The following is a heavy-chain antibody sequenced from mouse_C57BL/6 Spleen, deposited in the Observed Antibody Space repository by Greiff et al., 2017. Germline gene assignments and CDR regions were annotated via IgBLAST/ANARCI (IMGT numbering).Heavy chain of an antibody. CDR3: ARSTDYYFDY. CDR2: IYPGDGDT. Sequence: VKLMESGAELVKPGASVKISCKASGYAFSSYWMNWVKQRPGQGLEWIGQIYPGDGDTNYNGKFKGKATLTADKSSSTAYMQLSRLTAEDSEFYFRARSTDYYFDYWGQGTTRTVSS. CDR1: GYAFSSYW. J-gene: IGHJ2*01. V-gene: IGHV1-80*01.